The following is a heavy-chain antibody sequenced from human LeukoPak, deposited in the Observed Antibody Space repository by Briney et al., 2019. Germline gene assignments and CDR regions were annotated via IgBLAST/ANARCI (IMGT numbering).Heavy chain of an antibody. J-gene: IGHJ4*02. CDR1: GGSISSGGYS. CDR3: AREKMDWNYVSKEYYFDY. Sequence: SETLSLTCAVSGGSISSGGYSWSWIRQPPGKGLEWIGYIYYSGSTYYNPSLKSRVTISVDTSKNQFSLQLNSVTPEDTAVYYCAREKMDWNYVSKEYYFDYWGQGTLVTVSS. V-gene: IGHV4-30-4*07. D-gene: IGHD1-7*01. CDR2: IYYSGST.